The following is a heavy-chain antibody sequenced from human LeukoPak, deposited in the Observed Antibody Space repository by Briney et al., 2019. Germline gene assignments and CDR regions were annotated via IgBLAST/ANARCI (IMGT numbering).Heavy chain of an antibody. CDR3: ARDMAAAGGGFDP. Sequence: ASVKVSCKASGYTFTSYYMHWVRQAPGQGLEWMGIINPSGGSTSYAQKFQGRVTMTRDMSMSTVYMELSSLRSEDTAVYYCARDMAAAGGGFDPWGQGTLVTVSS. CDR1: GYTFTSYY. J-gene: IGHJ5*02. CDR2: INPSGGST. V-gene: IGHV1-46*01. D-gene: IGHD6-13*01.